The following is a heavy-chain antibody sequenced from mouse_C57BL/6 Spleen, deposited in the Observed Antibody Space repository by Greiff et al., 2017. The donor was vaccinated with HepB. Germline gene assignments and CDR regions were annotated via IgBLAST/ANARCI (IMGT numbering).Heavy chain of an antibody. CDR3: ARDWDDAMDY. J-gene: IGHJ4*01. V-gene: IGHV5-17*01. CDR1: GFTFSDYG. Sequence: VQLKQSGGGLVKPGGSLKLSCAASGFTFSDYGMHWVRQAPEKGLEWVAYISSGSSTIYYADTVKGRFTISRDNAKNTLFLQMTSLRSEDTAMYYCARDWDDAMDYWGQGTSVTVSS. D-gene: IGHD4-1*01. CDR2: ISSGSSTI.